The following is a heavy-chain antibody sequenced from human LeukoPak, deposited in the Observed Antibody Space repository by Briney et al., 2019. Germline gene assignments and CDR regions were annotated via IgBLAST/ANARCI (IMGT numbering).Heavy chain of an antibody. Sequence: ASVKVSCKASGYTFTSYDITWVRQAPGQGLEWMGWISAYNGNTNYAQKLQGRVTMTTDTSTSTAYMELRSLRSDDTAVYYCARDRVGGCSGGSCYKVDPWGQGTLVTVSS. J-gene: IGHJ5*02. CDR2: ISAYNGNT. D-gene: IGHD2-15*01. CDR1: GYTFTSYD. V-gene: IGHV1-18*01. CDR3: ARDRVGGCSGGSCYKVDP.